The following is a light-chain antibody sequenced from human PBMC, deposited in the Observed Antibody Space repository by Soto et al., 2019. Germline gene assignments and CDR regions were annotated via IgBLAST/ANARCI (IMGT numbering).Light chain of an antibody. CDR3: QVWDTTSDLLYV. Sequence: ELTQPPSVSVAPGQTARITCGGNYIGSKTVHWYQQMPGQAPVLVVYDDSARPSGIPERFSGSNSVHTATLTISRVEAGDEADYFCQVWDTTSDLLYVFGTGTRSPS. J-gene: IGLJ1*01. V-gene: IGLV3-21*02. CDR1: YIGSKT. CDR2: DDS.